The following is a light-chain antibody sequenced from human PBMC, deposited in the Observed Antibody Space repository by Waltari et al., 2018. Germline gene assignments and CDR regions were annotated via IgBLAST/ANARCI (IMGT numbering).Light chain of an antibody. CDR3: CSYTLGGSYYV. CDR1: SSNIGSYNF. Sequence: QSDLTQPASVSGSPGQSVTISCTGSSSNIGSYNFVSWYQQHPDKYPQLIISEVTRRPAGVSNRFSGPKSGNTASLTISGLQPEDEAEYFCCSYTLGGSYYVFGTGTKVAVL. CDR2: EVT. J-gene: IGLJ1*01. V-gene: IGLV2-23*02.